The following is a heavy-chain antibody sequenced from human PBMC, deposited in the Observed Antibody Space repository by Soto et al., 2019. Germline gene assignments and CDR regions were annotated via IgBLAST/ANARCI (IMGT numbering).Heavy chain of an antibody. CDR2: ISSSSSYI. Sequence: PGGSLRLSCAASGFTFSSYSMNWVRQAPGKGLEWVSSISSSSSYIYYADSVKGRFTISRDNAKNSLYLQINSLRDEDTAVYYCASHPTVTRGGNFDYWGQGTLVTVSS. CDR1: GFTFSSYS. J-gene: IGHJ4*02. CDR3: ASHPTVTRGGNFDY. D-gene: IGHD4-17*01. V-gene: IGHV3-21*01.